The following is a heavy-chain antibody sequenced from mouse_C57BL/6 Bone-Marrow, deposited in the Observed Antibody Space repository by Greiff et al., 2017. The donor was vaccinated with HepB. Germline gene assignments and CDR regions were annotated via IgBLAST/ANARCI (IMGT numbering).Heavy chain of an antibody. CDR1: GFTFSSYG. J-gene: IGHJ1*03. D-gene: IGHD1-1*02. V-gene: IGHV5-6*02. CDR2: ISSGDSYT. CDR3: ARRVGGGYFDV. Sequence: EVMLVESGGDLVKPGGSLKLSCAASGFTFSSYGMSWVRQTPEQGLEWVATISSGDSYTYYPDSVKGRITISRDNAKNTLYLQMSSLKSEDTAMYDCARRVGGGYFDVWGTGTTVTVTA.